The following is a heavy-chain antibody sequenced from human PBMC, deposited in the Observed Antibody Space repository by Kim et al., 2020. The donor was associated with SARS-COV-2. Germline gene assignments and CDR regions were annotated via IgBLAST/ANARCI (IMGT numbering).Heavy chain of an antibody. CDR3: ARDGGITGIFGLVGPMDV. Sequence: SETLSLTCTVSGGSISSYYWSWIRQPPGKGLEWIGYIYYSGSTNYNPSLKSRVTISVDTSKNQFSLKLSSVTAADTAVYYCARDGGITGIFGLVGPMDVWGQGTTVTVSS. V-gene: IGHV4-59*01. CDR2: IYYSGST. D-gene: IGHD1-20*01. J-gene: IGHJ6*02. CDR1: GGSISSYY.